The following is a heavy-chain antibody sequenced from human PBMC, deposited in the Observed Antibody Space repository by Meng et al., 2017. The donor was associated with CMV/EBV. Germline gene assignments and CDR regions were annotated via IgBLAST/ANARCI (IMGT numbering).Heavy chain of an antibody. CDR1: GGSISSSGYY. D-gene: IGHD3-10*01. J-gene: IGHJ4*02. V-gene: IGHV4-39*07. Sequence: LHRQESGPGLVKPSETLSLPFTVSGGSISSSGYYWGWIRQPPGKGLEWIGSIYYSGSTDYNPSLKSRVTISVDTSKNQFSLKLSSVTAADTAVYYCVTWLWFGELSGYYFDYWGQGTLVTVSS. CDR3: VTWLWFGELSGYYFDY. CDR2: IYYSGST.